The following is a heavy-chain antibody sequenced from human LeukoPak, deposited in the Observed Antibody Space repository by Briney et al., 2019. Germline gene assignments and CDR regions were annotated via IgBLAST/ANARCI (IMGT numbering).Heavy chain of an antibody. Sequence: GGSLRLSCAASGFAFSTYGMNWVRQAPGKGLEWVSSISSSYIYYADSMRGRFIISRDNAKNSLYLEMNSLSADDTAVYYCARSGSSLYYYTLDVWGLGTTVTVSS. D-gene: IGHD3-22*01. J-gene: IGHJ6*02. CDR2: ISSSYI. CDR3: ARSGSSLYYYTLDV. CDR1: GFAFSTYG. V-gene: IGHV3-21*01.